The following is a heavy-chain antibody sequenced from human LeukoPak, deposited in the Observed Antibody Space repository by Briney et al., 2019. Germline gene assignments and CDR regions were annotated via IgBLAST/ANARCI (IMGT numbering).Heavy chain of an antibody. CDR1: GFTFSTYW. CDR3: ARVYSRGPFDS. J-gene: IGHJ4*02. Sequence: GGSLRLSCAAPGFTFSTYWMHWVRQAPGKGLVWVSRVNSDGSGTTYADSVKGRFTISRDNAKNTLYLQMNSLRAEDTAMYYCARVYSRGPFDSWGQGTLVTVSS. V-gene: IGHV3-74*01. CDR2: VNSDGSGT. D-gene: IGHD6-13*01.